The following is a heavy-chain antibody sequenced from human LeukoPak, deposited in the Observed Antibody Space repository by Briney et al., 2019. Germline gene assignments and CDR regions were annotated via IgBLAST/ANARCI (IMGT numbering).Heavy chain of an antibody. Sequence: GGSLRLSCAASGFTFSRYYMSWVRQTPGKGLEWQANIKEDGSETYYVDSVKGRFTISRDNAKNSLFLQMSSLRAEDTAVYYCTRDENSAVPTFRFDHCGQGTLVTVSS. CDR1: GFTFSRYY. CDR3: TRDENSAVPTFRFDH. D-gene: IGHD4-17*01. CDR2: IKEDGSET. V-gene: IGHV3-7*01. J-gene: IGHJ4*02.